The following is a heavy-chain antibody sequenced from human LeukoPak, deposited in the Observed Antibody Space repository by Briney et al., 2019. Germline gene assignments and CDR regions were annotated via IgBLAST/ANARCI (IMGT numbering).Heavy chain of an antibody. CDR2: IYYSGST. CDR1: GGSISIGDYY. Sequence: PSETLSLTCTVSGGSISIGDYYWSWIRQPPGKGLEWIGYIYYSGSTYYNPSLKSRVTISVDASKNQFSLKLSSVTAADTAVYYCARGIVVPAAMGFDPWGQGTLVTDSS. J-gene: IGHJ5*02. CDR3: ARGIVVPAAMGFDP. V-gene: IGHV4-30-4*08. D-gene: IGHD2-2*01.